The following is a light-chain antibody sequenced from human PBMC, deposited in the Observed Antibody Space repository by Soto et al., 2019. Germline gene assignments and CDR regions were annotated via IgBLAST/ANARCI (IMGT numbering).Light chain of an antibody. V-gene: IGKV3-20*01. J-gene: IGKJ5*01. CDR2: GAS. Sequence: VMTQSPDTLSLSPGESAKLSCRASQSVSSNLAWYQQKPGQAPRLLIYGASTRATGIPARFSGSGSGTDFTLIINRLEPEDVAIYYCQQYGGSPRITFGQGTRLEIK. CDR1: QSVSSN. CDR3: QQYGGSPRIT.